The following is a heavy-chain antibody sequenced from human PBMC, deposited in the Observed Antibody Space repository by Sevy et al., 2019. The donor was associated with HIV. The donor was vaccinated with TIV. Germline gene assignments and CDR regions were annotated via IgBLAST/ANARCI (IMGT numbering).Heavy chain of an antibody. CDR2: ISAYNGNT. CDR3: AGSVSGGGDCFFDY. J-gene: IGHJ4*02. CDR1: GYTFTSYG. D-gene: IGHD2-21*01. Sequence: ASVEVSCKASGYTFTSYGISWVRQAPGQGLEWMGWISAYNGNTNYAQKLQGRVTMTTDTSTSTAYMERRSLRSDDTAVYYCAGSVSGGGDCFFDYWGQGTLVTVSS. V-gene: IGHV1-18*01.